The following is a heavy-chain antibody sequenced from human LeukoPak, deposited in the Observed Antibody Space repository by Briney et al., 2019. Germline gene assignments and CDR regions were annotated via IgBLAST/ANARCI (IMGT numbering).Heavy chain of an antibody. CDR1: GGTFSSYA. D-gene: IGHD1-26*01. Sequence: GASVKVSCKASGGTFSSYAISWVRLAPGQGLEWMGRIIPILGIANYAQKFQGRVTITADKSTSTAYMELSSLRSEDTAVYYCAWKGGSYNYYYYGMDVWGQGTTVTVSS. CDR3: AWKGGSYNYYYYGMDV. J-gene: IGHJ6*02. CDR2: IIPILGIA. V-gene: IGHV1-69*04.